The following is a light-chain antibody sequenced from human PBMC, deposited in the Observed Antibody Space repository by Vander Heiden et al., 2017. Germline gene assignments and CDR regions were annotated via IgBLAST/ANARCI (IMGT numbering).Light chain of an antibody. CDR1: QGISNY. J-gene: IGKJ1*01. CDR2: AAS. Sequence: DIQMTQSPSSLSASVGDRVTIPCRASQGISNYLAWYQQKPGKVPKLLIYAASTLQSGVPSRFSGSGSGTDFTLTISSLQPEDVATYYCQNYNSAPRGTFGQGTKVEI. CDR3: QNYNSAPRGT. V-gene: IGKV1-27*01.